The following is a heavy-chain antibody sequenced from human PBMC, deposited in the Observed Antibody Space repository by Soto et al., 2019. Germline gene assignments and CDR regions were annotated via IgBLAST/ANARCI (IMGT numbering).Heavy chain of an antibody. D-gene: IGHD3-10*01. CDR1: GFTFSSYA. Sequence: GGSLRLSCAASGFTFSSYAMTWVRQAPGKGLEWVSTLSGSGGSTYYADSVKGRSTISRDNSKNTVYLQMNSLRAEDTAIYYCAKAPGFGELLYADYWGQGTLVTVSS. J-gene: IGHJ4*02. CDR2: LSGSGGST. V-gene: IGHV3-23*01. CDR3: AKAPGFGELLYADY.